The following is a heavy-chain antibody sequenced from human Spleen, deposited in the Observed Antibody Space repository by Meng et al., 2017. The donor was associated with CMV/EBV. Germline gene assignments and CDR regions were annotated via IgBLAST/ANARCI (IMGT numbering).Heavy chain of an antibody. D-gene: IGHD3-3*01. V-gene: IGHV4-38-2*02. CDR2: IYHSGST. Sequence: GSLRLSCTVSGYSISSGYYWGWIRQPPGKGLEWIGSIYHSGSTYYNPSLKSRVTISVDTSKNQFSLKLSSVTAADTAVYYCAREDFWSGYRTAYFDYGGQGTLVTVSS. CDR3: AREDFWSGYRTAYFDY. CDR1: GYSISSGYY. J-gene: IGHJ4*02.